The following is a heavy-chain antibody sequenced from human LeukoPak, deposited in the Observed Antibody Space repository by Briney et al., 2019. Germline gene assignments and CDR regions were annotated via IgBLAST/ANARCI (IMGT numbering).Heavy chain of an antibody. CDR3: ARGRGTRYWFDP. V-gene: IGHV1-2*02. D-gene: IGHD2-2*01. CDR1: GYTFTGYY. Sequence: ASVKVSCKASGYTFTGYYMHWVRQAPGQGLERMGWINPNSGGTNYAQKFQGRVTMTRNTPMSTAYMELSSLRSEDTAIYYCARGRGTRYWFDPWGQGTLVTVSS. J-gene: IGHJ5*02. CDR2: INPNSGGT.